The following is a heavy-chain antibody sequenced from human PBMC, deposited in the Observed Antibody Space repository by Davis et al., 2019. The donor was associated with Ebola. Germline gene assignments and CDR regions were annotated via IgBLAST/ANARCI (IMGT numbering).Heavy chain of an antibody. D-gene: IGHD3-22*01. CDR1: GDSISSAGYS. J-gene: IGHJ4*02. V-gene: IGHV4-30-2*01. Sequence: MPSETLSLTCAVSGDSISSAGYSWSWIRQPPGKGLEWIGNIYHSGSTYYNPSLKSRVIMSVDNSNNQFSLRLTSVTAADTAVYYCARRYYYDNSGPLFYWGQGTLVTVSS. CDR2: IYHSGST. CDR3: ARRYYYDNSGPLFY.